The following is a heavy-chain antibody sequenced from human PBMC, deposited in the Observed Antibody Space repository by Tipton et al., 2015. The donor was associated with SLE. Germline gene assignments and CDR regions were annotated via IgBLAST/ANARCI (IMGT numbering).Heavy chain of an antibody. Sequence: QLVQSGAEVKKPGASVKVSCKASGYTFTTYGISWVRQAPGQGLEWMGWISTYTGNANYAQKLQGRVTMTTDTSTSTVYMELRSLRSDDTAVYYCARLEREMQLVRDYWGQGTLVTVSS. CDR1: GYTFTTYG. J-gene: IGHJ4*02. CDR2: ISTYTGNA. D-gene: IGHD6-13*01. CDR3: ARLEREMQLVRDY. V-gene: IGHV1-18*04.